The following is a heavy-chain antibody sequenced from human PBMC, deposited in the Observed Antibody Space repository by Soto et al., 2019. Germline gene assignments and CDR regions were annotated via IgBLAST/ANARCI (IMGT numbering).Heavy chain of an antibody. D-gene: IGHD5-18*01. J-gene: IGHJ5*02. V-gene: IGHV4-31*03. CDR2: IYYSGST. CDR3: AVDTTMGGPNWFDP. CDR1: GGSISGDAYY. Sequence: SETLSLTCTVSGGSISGDAYYCSWIRQHPGEGLEWIGYIYYSGSTYYNPSLKSRVSISVDTSRNQFSLKLSSVTAADTAVYYCAVDTTMGGPNWFDPWGQGTLVTSPQ.